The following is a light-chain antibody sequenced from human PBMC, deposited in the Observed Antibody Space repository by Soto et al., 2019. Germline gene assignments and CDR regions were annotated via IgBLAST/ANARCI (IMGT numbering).Light chain of an antibody. CDR1: QSVSSN. Sequence: EIVMTQSPATLSVSPGERTTLSCRASQSVSSNLAWYRQKTGQGPRLLIYGASTRATGIPARFSGSGSGTEFTLTISSLQSEDFAVYYCQQYNNWPPLTFGGGTKVEIK. J-gene: IGKJ4*01. CDR3: QQYNNWPPLT. V-gene: IGKV3-15*01. CDR2: GAS.